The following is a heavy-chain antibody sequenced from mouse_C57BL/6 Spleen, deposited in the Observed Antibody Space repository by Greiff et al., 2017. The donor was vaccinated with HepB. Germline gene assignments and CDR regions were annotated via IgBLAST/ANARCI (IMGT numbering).Heavy chain of an antibody. Sequence: DVMLVESGGDLVKPGGSLKLSCAASGFTFSSYGMSWVRQTPDKRLEWVATISSGGSYTYYPDSVKGRFTISRDNAKNTLYLQMSSLKSEDTAMYYCARQGLLEYFDYWGQGTTLTVSS. D-gene: IGHD2-13*01. CDR3: ARQGLLEYFDY. CDR2: ISSGGSYT. V-gene: IGHV5-6*02. CDR1: GFTFSSYG. J-gene: IGHJ2*01.